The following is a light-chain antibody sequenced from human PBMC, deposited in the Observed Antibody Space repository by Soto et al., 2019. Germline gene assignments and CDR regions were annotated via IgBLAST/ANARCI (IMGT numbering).Light chain of an antibody. CDR1: QGISSY. CDR3: QQLNSYPIT. CDR2: AAS. J-gene: IGKJ5*01. V-gene: IGKV1-27*01. Sequence: DLQMTQSPSSLSASIGDRVTITCRASQGISSYLAWYQQKPGKVPKLLIYAASTLQSGVPSRFSGSGSGTDFTLTISSLQPEDVATYYCQQLNSYPITFGQGTRLEIK.